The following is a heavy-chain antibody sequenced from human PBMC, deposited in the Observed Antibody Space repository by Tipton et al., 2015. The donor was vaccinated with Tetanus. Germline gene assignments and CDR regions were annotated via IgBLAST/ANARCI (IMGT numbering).Heavy chain of an antibody. J-gene: IGHJ4*02. CDR3: AKSDRVTRTSWYFHD. D-gene: IGHD2-2*01. V-gene: IGHV4-39*01. Sequence: TLSLTCSVSGDSISSYYYWGWIRQPPGKGLEWIGSLDYSGNTYYNSSLMSRVTISVDTSKNQFSLRLNSVTAVDTAVYYCAKSDRVTRTSWYFHDWGQGTLVTVSS. CDR2: LDYSGNT. CDR1: GDSISSYYY.